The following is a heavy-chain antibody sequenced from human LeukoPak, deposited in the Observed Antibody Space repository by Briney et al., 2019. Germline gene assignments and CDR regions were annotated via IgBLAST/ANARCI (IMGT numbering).Heavy chain of an antibody. J-gene: IGHJ6*02. CDR1: GGSFSGYY. Sequence: SETLSLTCAVYGGSFSGYYWSWIRQPPGKGLGWIGEINHSGSTNYNPSLKSRVTISVDTSKNQFSLKLSSVTAADTAVYYCARGRVGTSRAYYYYYGMDVWGQGTTVTVSS. CDR3: ARGRVGTSRAYYYYYGMDV. V-gene: IGHV4-34*01. D-gene: IGHD1-1*01. CDR2: INHSGST.